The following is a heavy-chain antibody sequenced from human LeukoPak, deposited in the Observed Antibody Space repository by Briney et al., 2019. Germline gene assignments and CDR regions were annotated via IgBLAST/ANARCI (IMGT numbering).Heavy chain of an antibody. CDR3: ARDLTVAAYYHYYYGMDV. V-gene: IGHV3-74*01. Sequence: QPGGSLRLSCAASGFTFSSYWMHWVRQAPGKGLVWVSRINSDGSSTSYADSVKGRFTISRDNAKNTLYLQMNSLRAEDTAVYYCARDLTVAAYYHYYYGMDVWGQGTTVTVSS. CDR2: INSDGSST. J-gene: IGHJ6*02. CDR1: GFTFSSYW. D-gene: IGHD6-19*01.